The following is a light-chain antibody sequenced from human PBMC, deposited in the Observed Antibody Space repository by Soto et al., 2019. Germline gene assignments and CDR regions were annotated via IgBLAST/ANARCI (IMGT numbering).Light chain of an antibody. CDR2: GVN. CDR3: CSYAGSYTYA. CDR1: SSDVGTYGY. Sequence: QSVLTQPPSASGSLGQSVTVSCTGSSSDVGTYGYVSWYQHRPGTAPKLLIYGVNKRPSGVPDRFSGSKSGNTASLTISGLQAEDEADYYCCSYAGSYTYAFGTGTKVTVL. J-gene: IGLJ1*01. V-gene: IGLV2-11*01.